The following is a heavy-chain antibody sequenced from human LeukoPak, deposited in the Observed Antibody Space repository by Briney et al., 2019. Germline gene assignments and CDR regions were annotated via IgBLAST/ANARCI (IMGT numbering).Heavy chain of an antibody. CDR3: ARKSGSYRHFDY. D-gene: IGHD1-26*01. Sequence: SETLSLTCTVSGGSISSGGYYWSWVRQPPGKGLEWIGEIYHSGSTNYNPSLKSRVTISVDKSKNQFSLKLSSVTAADTAVYYCARKSGSYRHFDYWGQGTLVTVSS. CDR2: IYHSGST. V-gene: IGHV4-39*07. CDR1: GGSISSGGYY. J-gene: IGHJ4*02.